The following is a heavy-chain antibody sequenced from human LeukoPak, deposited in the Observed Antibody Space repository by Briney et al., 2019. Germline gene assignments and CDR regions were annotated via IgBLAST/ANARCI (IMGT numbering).Heavy chain of an antibody. CDR2: IRSNGGST. D-gene: IGHD4-17*01. V-gene: IGHV3-23*01. Sequence: GGSLRLSCAASGFTFSTYAMSWVRQAPGKGLEWVSAIRSNGGSTFYADSVKGRFTISRDNSKNTPYLQMNSLRVEDTAMYYCVKHGEAFGDSKTDYWGQGTLVTVSS. J-gene: IGHJ4*02. CDR3: VKHGEAFGDSKTDY. CDR1: GFTFSTYA.